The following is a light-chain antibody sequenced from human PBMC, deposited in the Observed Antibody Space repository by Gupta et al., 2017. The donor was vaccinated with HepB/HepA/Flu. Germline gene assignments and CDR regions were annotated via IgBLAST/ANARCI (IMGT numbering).Light chain of an antibody. CDR3: QQENSFPWT. V-gene: IGKV1-12*01. CDR1: QGISSW. J-gene: IGKJ1*01. Sequence: DIHMTQSPSSVSASVGDRVTITCRASQGISSWLDWYQQKPGKAPKLLIYAASSLQSGVPSRFSGSGSGTDFTLTISSLQPEDFATYYCQQENSFPWTFGQGTKVEIK. CDR2: AAS.